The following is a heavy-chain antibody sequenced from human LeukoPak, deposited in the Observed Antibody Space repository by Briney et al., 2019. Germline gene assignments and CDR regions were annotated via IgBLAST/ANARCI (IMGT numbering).Heavy chain of an antibody. D-gene: IGHD5-18*01. J-gene: IGHJ4*02. V-gene: IGHV4-59*12. CDR2: IYYSGTT. CDR3: ARERIERYTYASSDFDY. CDR1: GGSISSYY. Sequence: SETLSLTCTVSGGSISSYYWTWIRQPPGKGLEWIGSIYYSGTTNYNPSLKSRVTISVDTSKNQFSLKVTSVTAADTALYYCARERIERYTYASSDFDYWGRGTLVTVSS.